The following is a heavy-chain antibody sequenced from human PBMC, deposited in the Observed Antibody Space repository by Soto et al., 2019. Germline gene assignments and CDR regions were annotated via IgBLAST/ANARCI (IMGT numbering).Heavy chain of an antibody. Sequence: GRPNRHPNTAFEVNVINNYMSWVSKEQGKGLEWVSVIYSGGSTYYADSVKGRFTISRDNSKNTLYLQMNSLRAEDTAVYYCAKDVPPRSTGSWFDPWGQGTLVTVSS. D-gene: IGHD3-10*01. CDR3: AKDVPPRSTGSWFDP. V-gene: IGHV3-66*02. J-gene: IGHJ5*02. CDR1: EVNVINNY. CDR2: IYSGGST.